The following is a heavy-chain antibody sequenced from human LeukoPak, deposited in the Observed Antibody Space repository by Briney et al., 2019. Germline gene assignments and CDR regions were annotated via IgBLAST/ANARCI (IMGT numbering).Heavy chain of an antibody. Sequence: GGSLRLSCAASGFTFSTYALHWVRQVPGKGLEYVSAISSIGGTTYYANSVKGRFTISRDNSKNTLYLQMGSLKPEDTAVYYCAKAPSYGSGSYYGYWGQGTLVTVSS. V-gene: IGHV3-64*01. D-gene: IGHD3-10*01. J-gene: IGHJ4*02. CDR1: GFTFSTYA. CDR3: AKAPSYGSGSYYGY. CDR2: ISSIGGTT.